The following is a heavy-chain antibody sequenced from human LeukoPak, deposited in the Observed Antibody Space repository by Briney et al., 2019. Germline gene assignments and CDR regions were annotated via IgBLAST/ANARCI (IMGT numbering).Heavy chain of an antibody. CDR3: ARGQYYYDSSGPCDY. V-gene: IGHV3-30*02. D-gene: IGHD3-22*01. J-gene: IGHJ4*02. CDR1: GFTFSNYG. CDR2: IRYDGSNK. Sequence: AGGSLRLSCAASGFTFSNYGMHWVRQAPGKGLEWVAFIRYDGSNKYYADSVKGRFTISRDNPKNTLYLQMNSLRAEDTAVYYCARGQYYYDSSGPCDYWGQGTLVTVSS.